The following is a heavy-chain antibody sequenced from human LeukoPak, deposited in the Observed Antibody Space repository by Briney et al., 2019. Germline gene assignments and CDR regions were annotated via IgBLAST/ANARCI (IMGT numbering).Heavy chain of an antibody. J-gene: IGHJ4*02. CDR3: ARDGISATDY. CDR1: GYSFTSYA. CDR2: ISTNNGNT. Sequence: ASMKVSCKASGYSFTSYAISWVRQAPGQGLEWMGWISTNNGNTNYARNLQGRVTLTTDTSTSTAYMELRSLRSDDTAVYYCARDGISATDYWGQGTLVTVSS. V-gene: IGHV1-18*04. D-gene: IGHD1-26*01.